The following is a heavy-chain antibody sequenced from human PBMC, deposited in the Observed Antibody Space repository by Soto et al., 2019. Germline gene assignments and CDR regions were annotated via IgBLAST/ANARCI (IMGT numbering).Heavy chain of an antibody. CDR2: ISGSGGST. Sequence: QPGGSLRLSCAASRLTFSNYAMNWVRQAPGKVLEWVSTISGSGGSTYYADSVKGRFTISRDNSKNMLYLQMNNLRAEDTAVYFCAKGFFVVQPANNYYFDHWGQGTLVTVS. V-gene: IGHV3-23*01. CDR1: RLTFSNYA. J-gene: IGHJ4*02. CDR3: AKGFFVVQPANNYYFDH. D-gene: IGHD2-2*01.